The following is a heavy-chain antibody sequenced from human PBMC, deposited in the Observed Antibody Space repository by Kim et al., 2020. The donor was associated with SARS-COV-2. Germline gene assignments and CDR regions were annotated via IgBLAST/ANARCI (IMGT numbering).Heavy chain of an antibody. CDR3: ARGLWLGNWFDP. V-gene: IGHV4-4*08. Sequence: KHNPALQTRVTRSVDTAKNQFSLKVSSVTAADTAVYYCARGLWLGNWFDPWGQGTLVTVSS. D-gene: IGHD5-18*01. J-gene: IGHJ5*02.